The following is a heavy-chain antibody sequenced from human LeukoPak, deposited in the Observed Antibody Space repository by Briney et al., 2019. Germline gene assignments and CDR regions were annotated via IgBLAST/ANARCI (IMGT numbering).Heavy chain of an antibody. D-gene: IGHD4-17*01. CDR3: ARHDYGDPFDY. CDR2: IYYSGST. J-gene: IGHJ4*02. V-gene: IGHV4-39*01. CDR1: GGSISRSSYY. Sequence: SETRSLTSTLAGGSISRSSYYCGWIRQPPGKGLEGIGSIYYSGSTYYNTSIKSRVTISVDTSKNQFSLKLSSVTAADTAVYYCARHDYGDPFDYWGQGTLVTVSS.